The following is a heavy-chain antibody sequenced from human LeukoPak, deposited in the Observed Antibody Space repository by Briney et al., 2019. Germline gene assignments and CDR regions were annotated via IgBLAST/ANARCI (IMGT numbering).Heavy chain of an antibody. CDR1: GGSISIDY. V-gene: IGHV4-59*08. J-gene: IGHJ3*02. D-gene: IGHD1-26*01. Sequence: PSETLSLTCTVSGGSISIDYWSWIRQPPGKGLEWIGYIYYSGSTKYNPSLKSRVTISVDTSKNQFSLKLSSVTAADTAVYYCARGRGYGGNYLRAFDIWGQGTMVSVSS. CDR3: ARGRGYGGNYLRAFDI. CDR2: IYYSGST.